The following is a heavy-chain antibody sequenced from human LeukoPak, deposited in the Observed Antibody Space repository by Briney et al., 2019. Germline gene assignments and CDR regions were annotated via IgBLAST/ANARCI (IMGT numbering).Heavy chain of an antibody. CDR1: GFTFSSYA. CDR3: AKTRPLDSSSWSHGDY. D-gene: IGHD6-13*01. CDR2: ISGSGDST. J-gene: IGHJ4*02. V-gene: IGHV3-23*01. Sequence: GGSLRLSCAASGFTFSSYAMSWVRQAPGKGLEWVSAISGSGDSTYYGDSVKGRFTISKDNSKNTLYLQMNSLRAEDTAVYYCAKTRPLDSSSWSHGDYWGQGTLVTVSS.